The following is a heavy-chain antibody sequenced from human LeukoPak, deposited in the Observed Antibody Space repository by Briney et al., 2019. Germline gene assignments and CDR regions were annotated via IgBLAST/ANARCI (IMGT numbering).Heavy chain of an antibody. Sequence: SETLSLTCAVYGGSFSGYYWSWIRQPPGKGLEWIGEINHSGSTNYNPSLKSRVTISVDTSKNQCSLKLSSVTAADTAVYYCAREAYCSGGSCYTAEYFQHWGQGTLVTVSS. CDR1: GGSFSGYY. D-gene: IGHD2-15*01. V-gene: IGHV4-34*01. J-gene: IGHJ1*01. CDR2: INHSGST. CDR3: AREAYCSGGSCYTAEYFQH.